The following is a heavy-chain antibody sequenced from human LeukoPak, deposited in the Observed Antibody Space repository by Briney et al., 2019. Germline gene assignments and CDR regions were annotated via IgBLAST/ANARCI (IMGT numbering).Heavy chain of an antibody. D-gene: IGHD3-16*01. CDR1: GGSISSFY. J-gene: IGHJ5*02. CDR3: ARGRFMIEH. CDR2: IYYTGST. Sequence: SETLSLTCTVSGGSISSFYWSWIRQPPGKGLEWIGYIYYTGSTNYNPSLKSRLTISVDTSKNQFSLKLSSVTAADTAVYYCARGRFMIEHWGQGTLVTVSS. V-gene: IGHV4-59*01.